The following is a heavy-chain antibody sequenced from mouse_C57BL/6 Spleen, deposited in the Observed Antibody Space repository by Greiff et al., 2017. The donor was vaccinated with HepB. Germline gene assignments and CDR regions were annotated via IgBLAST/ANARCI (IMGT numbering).Heavy chain of an antibody. CDR3: ARGDGNPYYFDY. J-gene: IGHJ2*01. Sequence: LVESGAELVRPGTSVKVSCKASGYAFTNYLIEWVKQRPGQGLEWIGVINPGSGGTNYNEKFKGKATLTADKSSSTAYMQLSSLTSEDSAVYFCARGDGNPYYFDYWGQGTTLTVSS. V-gene: IGHV1-54*01. CDR1: GYAFTNYL. D-gene: IGHD2-1*01. CDR2: INPGSGGT.